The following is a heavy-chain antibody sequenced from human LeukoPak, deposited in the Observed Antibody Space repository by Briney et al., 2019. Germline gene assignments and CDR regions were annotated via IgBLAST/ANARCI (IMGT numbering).Heavy chain of an antibody. CDR2: ISSSSSYI. CDR3: ASGAFGAAAARPLDY. Sequence: PGGSLRLSCAASGFTFSSYSMNWVRQAPGKGLEWVSSISSSSSYIYYADSVKGRFTISRDNAKNSLYLQMNSLRAEDTAVYYCASGAFGAAAARPLDYWGQGTLVAVSS. J-gene: IGHJ4*02. V-gene: IGHV3-21*01. CDR1: GFTFSSYS. D-gene: IGHD6-13*01.